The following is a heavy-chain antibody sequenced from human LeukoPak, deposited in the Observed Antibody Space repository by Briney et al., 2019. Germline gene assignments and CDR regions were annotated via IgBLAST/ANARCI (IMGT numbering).Heavy chain of an antibody. CDR3: ARGRSYYDILTGLGQGTTHDAFDI. J-gene: IGHJ3*02. D-gene: IGHD3-9*01. CDR1: GFTFSSYA. CDR2: ISYDGSNK. Sequence: GGSLRLSCAASGFTFSSYAMHWVRQAPGKGLEWVAVISYDGSNKYYADSVKGRFTISRDNSKNTLYLQMNSLRAEDTAVYYCARGRSYYDILTGLGQGTTHDAFDIWGQGTMVTVSS. V-gene: IGHV3-30-3*01.